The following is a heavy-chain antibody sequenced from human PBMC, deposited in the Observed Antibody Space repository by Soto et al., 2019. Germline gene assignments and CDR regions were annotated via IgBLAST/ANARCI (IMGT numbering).Heavy chain of an antibody. D-gene: IGHD1-26*01. Sequence: DSVKGRFTISRDNSKNTLYLQMNSLRAEDTAVYYCAKGKKWELTYYFDYWGRGTLVTVSS. CDR3: AKGKKWELTYYFDY. V-gene: IGHV3-30*02. J-gene: IGHJ4*02.